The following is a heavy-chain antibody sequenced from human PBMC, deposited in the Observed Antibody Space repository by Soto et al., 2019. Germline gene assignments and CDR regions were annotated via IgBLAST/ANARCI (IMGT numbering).Heavy chain of an antibody. CDR3: ARVPSPFDYYYAMDV. Sequence: PSLTCTVSGDSISSGNKYWSWIRQPPGKGLEWIGYIFSSGTTYYNPSLKSRLTMSLDASQNQFSLKLNSLTDADTAVYFCARVPSPFDYYYAMDVWGQGTTVTVSS. CDR2: IFSSGTT. CDR1: GDSISSGNKY. D-gene: IGHD3-16*01. J-gene: IGHJ6*02. V-gene: IGHV4-30-4*01.